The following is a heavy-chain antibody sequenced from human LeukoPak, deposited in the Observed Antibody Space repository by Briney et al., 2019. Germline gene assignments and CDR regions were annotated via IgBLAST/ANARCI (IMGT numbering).Heavy chain of an antibody. CDR3: AKGGVEQLAPGY. CDR2: ISGNGVNT. V-gene: IGHV3-43*02. J-gene: IGHJ4*02. CDR1: GXTFINAW. Sequence: PGGSLRLSCAASGXTFINAWVSWVRQAPEKGLEWVWLISGNGVNTYYADPVRGRFTISRDKNKKSLYLQMNSLRTEDTALYYCAKGGVEQLAPGYWGQGTLVTVSS. D-gene: IGHD6-6*01.